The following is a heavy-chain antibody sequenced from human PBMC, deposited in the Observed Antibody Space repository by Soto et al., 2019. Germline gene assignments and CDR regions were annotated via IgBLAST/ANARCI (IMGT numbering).Heavy chain of an antibody. CDR3: ARASASSMLRGVIIN. CDR2: MYHSGNT. J-gene: IGHJ4*02. V-gene: IGHV4-4*02. CDR1: GGSISSDNW. D-gene: IGHD3-10*01. Sequence: QVQLQESGPGLVKPSGTLSLTCAVSGGSISSDNWWSWVRQPPGKGLEWIGAMYHSGNTNYNPSLKSRVTISVDKSKNQFSMKMTSVTAADTALYYCARASASSMLRGVIINWGQGTQVTVSS.